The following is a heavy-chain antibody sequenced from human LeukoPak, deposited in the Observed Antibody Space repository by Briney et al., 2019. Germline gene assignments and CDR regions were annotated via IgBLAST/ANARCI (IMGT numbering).Heavy chain of an antibody. V-gene: IGHV4-59*12. J-gene: IGHJ4*02. CDR3: ARRLSSGWYSFKY. Sequence: SETLSLTCTVSGGSISTYFWSWIRQPPGKGLEWIGYIYYSGSTNYNHSLKSRVTISLDTSKNQFSLKLSSVTAADTAVYYCARRLSSGWYSFKYWGQGTLVTVSS. CDR1: GGSISTYF. CDR2: IYYSGST. D-gene: IGHD6-19*01.